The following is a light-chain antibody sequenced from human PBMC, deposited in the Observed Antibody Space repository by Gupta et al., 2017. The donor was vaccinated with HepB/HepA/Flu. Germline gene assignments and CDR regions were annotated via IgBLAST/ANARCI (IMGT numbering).Light chain of an antibody. CDR3: GSYTITTTSFI. CDR1: SSDVYNSNY. V-gene: IGLV2-14*03. J-gene: IGLJ1*01. CDR2: DVS. Sequence: QSXLTQPXSVSGSXGQSITISCTGTSSDVYNSNYVSWYQHHPGKGPKLIIYDVSNRPSGVSTRFSGSRSGNTASLTISGLQGEDEADYYCGSYTITTTSFIFGTGTKVTVL.